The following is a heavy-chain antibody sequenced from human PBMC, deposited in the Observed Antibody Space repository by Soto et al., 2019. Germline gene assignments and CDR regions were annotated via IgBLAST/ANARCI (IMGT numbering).Heavy chain of an antibody. CDR1: GVTLKNSA. CDR2: IISVLDPA. Sequence: ASVKVSCKASGVTLKNSALSWVRQAPGQGLEWMGGIISVLDPALYTQKFQGRVTITADESTNTAFLDVSSLRSEDKAVYYCGRGGSWAKVDSWGPGTLVTVSS. CDR3: GRGGSWAKVDS. J-gene: IGHJ4*02. D-gene: IGHD6-13*01. V-gene: IGHV1-69*13.